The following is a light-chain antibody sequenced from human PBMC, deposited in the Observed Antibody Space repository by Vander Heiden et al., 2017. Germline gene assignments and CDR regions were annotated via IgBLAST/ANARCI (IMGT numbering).Light chain of an antibody. Sequence: DIVMTQSPLSLPVTPGEPASISCRSSQSLLHSNGYNYLDWYLQKPGQSPQLLIYWGSNRASGVPDRFSGSGSGTDFTLKISRVEAEDVGVYYCMQALQTLGTFGHGTKVEIK. V-gene: IGKV2-28*01. CDR3: MQALQTLGT. CDR2: WGS. CDR1: QSLLHSNGYNY. J-gene: IGKJ1*01.